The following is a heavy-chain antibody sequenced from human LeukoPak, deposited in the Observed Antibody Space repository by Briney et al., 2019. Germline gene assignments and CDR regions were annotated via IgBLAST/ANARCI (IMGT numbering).Heavy chain of an antibody. J-gene: IGHJ4*02. CDR3: ARHIVGARTFFDS. D-gene: IGHD1-26*01. Sequence: PGGSLRLSCTATGFTFRDYAMSWVRQAPGKGLEWVGLIRSKAYGATTEYAASVTGRFTISRDDSKSIAYLQMNSLRSDDTAVYYCARHIVGARTFFDSWGQGALVTVSS. CDR1: GFTFRDYA. CDR2: IRSKAYGATT. V-gene: IGHV3-49*04.